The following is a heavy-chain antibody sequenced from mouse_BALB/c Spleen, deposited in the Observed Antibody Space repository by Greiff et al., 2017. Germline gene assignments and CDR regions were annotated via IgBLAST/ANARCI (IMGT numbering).Heavy chain of an antibody. Sequence: VQLKESGPDLVKPSQSLSLTCTVTGYSITSGYSWHWIRQFPGNKLKWMGYIHYSGSTNYTPSLKSRISITRDTSKNRFFLQLNSVTTEDTATYYCARCPTARATWFDYWGQGTTLTVSS. CDR2: IHYSGST. CDR3: ARCPTARATWFDY. D-gene: IGHD3-2*01. CDR1: GYSITSGYS. V-gene: IGHV3-1*02. J-gene: IGHJ2*01.